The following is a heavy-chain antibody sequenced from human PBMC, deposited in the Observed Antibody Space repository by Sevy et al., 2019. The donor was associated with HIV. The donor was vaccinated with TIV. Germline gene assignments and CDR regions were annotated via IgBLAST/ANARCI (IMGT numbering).Heavy chain of an antibody. CDR2: VNSDGSST. CDR3: VASNSWEDY. D-gene: IGHD2-2*01. V-gene: IGHV3-74*01. Sequence: ESLKISCAAPRLTLSSYWMHWVRQAPGKGLVWVSGVNSDGSSTTYADSVKGRFTISRDNAKNTLSLQMNSLRVEDTAVYHCVASNSWEDYWGQGTLVTVSS. J-gene: IGHJ4*02. CDR1: RLTLSSYW.